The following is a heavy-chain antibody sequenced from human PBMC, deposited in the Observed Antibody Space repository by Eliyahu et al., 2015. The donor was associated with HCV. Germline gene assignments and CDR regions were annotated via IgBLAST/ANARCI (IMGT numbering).Heavy chain of an antibody. CDR1: GGXITTYS. D-gene: IGHD6-19*01. Sequence: QVQLQESGPGLVKPSETLSLTCTVSGGXITTYSWSWIRQPPGKGLEWIGYIHYSGSTNXNPSLKSRVTFSVDTSKNQFSLNLTSVTAADTAVYYCASGGGGIAVAGTGGWFDPWGQGTLVTVSS. V-gene: IGHV4-59*01. J-gene: IGHJ5*02. CDR3: ASGGGGIAVAGTGGWFDP. CDR2: IHYSGST.